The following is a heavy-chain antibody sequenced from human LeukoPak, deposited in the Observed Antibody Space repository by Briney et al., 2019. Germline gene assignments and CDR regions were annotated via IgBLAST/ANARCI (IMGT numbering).Heavy chain of an antibody. CDR3: ARSKWQQLVPFDY. J-gene: IGHJ4*02. Sequence: GASVKVSCKASGYTFTNYYMHWVRQAPGQGLEWMSIINPRDGSTNYAQKFQGRVTMTRDTYTSTVYMELSSLRSEDTAVYYCARSKWQQLVPFDYWGQGTLVTVSS. V-gene: IGHV1-46*01. CDR2: INPRDGST. D-gene: IGHD6-13*01. CDR1: GYTFTNYY.